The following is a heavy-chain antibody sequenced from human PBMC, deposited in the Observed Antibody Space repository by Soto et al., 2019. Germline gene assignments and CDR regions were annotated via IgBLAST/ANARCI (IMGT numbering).Heavy chain of an antibody. CDR1: GFTFSSHA. CDR3: ARDMWWYLH. D-gene: IGHD2-15*01. Sequence: EVQLLESGGGLVQPGGALRLSCAASGFTFSSHAMSWVRQAPGKGLEWILSISAGSEGAYYADSVKGRFTISRDNSKNTLYLQKNNLRAEDTAVYYCARDMWWYLHWGRGTLVTVSS. CDR2: ISAGSEGA. V-gene: IGHV3-23*01. J-gene: IGHJ4*02.